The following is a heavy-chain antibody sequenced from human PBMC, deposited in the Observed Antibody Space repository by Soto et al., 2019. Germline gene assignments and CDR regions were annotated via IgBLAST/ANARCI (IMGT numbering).Heavy chain of an antibody. D-gene: IGHD6-19*01. CDR2: FSGSGGST. V-gene: IGHV3-23*01. CDR1: ELNFKYYS. J-gene: IGHJ4*02. CDR3: AKRIAVAGGHFDY. Sequence: PGGSKILSCTASELNFKYYSRHWVRKKTGKGLEWVSGFSGSGGSTDYADSVKGRFTISRDNSKNTLYLQMNSLRAEDTAVYYCAKRIAVAGGHFDYWGQGTLVTVSS.